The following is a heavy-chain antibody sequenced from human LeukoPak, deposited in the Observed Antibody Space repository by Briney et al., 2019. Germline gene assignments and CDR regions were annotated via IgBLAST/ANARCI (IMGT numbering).Heavy chain of an antibody. CDR2: ISGSGGST. J-gene: IGHJ4*02. Sequence: GGSLRLSCAASGFTFSSYAMSWVRQAPGKGLEWVSAISGSGGSTYYADSVKGRFTISRDNSKNTLYLQMNSLRAEDTAVYYCANSLDCGGGCYDPIFDYWGQGTLVTVSS. CDR3: ANSLDCGGGCYDPIFDY. V-gene: IGHV3-23*01. CDR1: GFTFSSYA. D-gene: IGHD2-21*01.